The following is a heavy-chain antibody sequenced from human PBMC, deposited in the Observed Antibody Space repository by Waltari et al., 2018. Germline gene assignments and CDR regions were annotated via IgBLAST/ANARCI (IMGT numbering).Heavy chain of an antibody. CDR3: AGSRVPQGGIYWYFDL. V-gene: IGHV4-38-2*01. J-gene: IGHJ2*01. Sequence: QVQLQESGPGLVKPSETLSLTCAVSGYSITSGYSWVWLPPPPGKGLVWIGSIYHSGSTYYNPSLKSRVTISVDTSKTQFSLKLSSVTAADTAVYYCAGSRVPQGGIYWYFDLWGRGTLVTVSS. CDR1: GYSITSGYS. D-gene: IGHD3-10*01. CDR2: IYHSGST.